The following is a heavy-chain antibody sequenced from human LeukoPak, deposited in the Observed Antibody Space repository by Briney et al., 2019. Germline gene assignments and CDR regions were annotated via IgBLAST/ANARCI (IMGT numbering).Heavy chain of an antibody. CDR1: GGSFSGYY. CDR3: AREYSKGGSYRFDP. D-gene: IGHD2-21*01. Sequence: PSETLSLTCGVYGGSFSGYYWSWIRQPPGKGLEWIGEINHSGSTNYNPSLKSRVTISVDTSKNQFSLKLSSVTAADTAVYYCAREYSKGGSYRFDPWGQGTLVTVSS. V-gene: IGHV4-34*01. CDR2: INHSGST. J-gene: IGHJ5*02.